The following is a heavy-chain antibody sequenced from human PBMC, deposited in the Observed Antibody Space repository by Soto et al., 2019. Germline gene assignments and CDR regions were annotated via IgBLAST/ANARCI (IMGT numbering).Heavy chain of an antibody. D-gene: IGHD2-15*01. Sequence: PSETLSLTCAVSGGSMSSSNWWIWVRQAPGKGLEYIGEIYHSGSTHYNPSLKSRVTISVDQSNNQFSLKLNSVTAADTAVYYCARVVIRMAIQSIDSWGPGSLVTVSS. CDR1: GGSMSSSNW. J-gene: IGHJ4*02. V-gene: IGHV4-4*02. CDR2: IYHSGST. CDR3: ARVVIRMAIQSIDS.